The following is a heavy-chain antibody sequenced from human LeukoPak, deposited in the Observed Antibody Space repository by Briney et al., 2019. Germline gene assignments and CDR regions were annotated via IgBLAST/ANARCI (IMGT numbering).Heavy chain of an antibody. CDR1: GFTFSSYW. CDR3: ARDSLTKGGDY. CDR2: IKQDGSEK. D-gene: IGHD3-16*01. V-gene: IGHV3-7*01. J-gene: IGHJ4*02. Sequence: GGSLRLSCAVSGFTFSSYWMSWVRQAPGKGLEWVANIKQDGSEKYYVDSVKGRFTISRDNAKNSLYLQMNSRRAEDTAVYYCARDSLTKGGDYWGQGTLVTVSS.